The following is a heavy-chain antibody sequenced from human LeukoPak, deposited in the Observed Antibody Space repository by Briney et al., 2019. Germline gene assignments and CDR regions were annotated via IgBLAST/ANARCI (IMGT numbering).Heavy chain of an antibody. CDR3: AKEVTGDTLDY. V-gene: IGHV3-30*18. Sequence: GGSLRLFCAASGFTFSSYGMHWVRQAPGKGLEWVAVISYDGSNKYYADSVKGRFTISRDNSKNTLYLQMNSLRAEDTAVYYCAKEVTGDTLDYWGQGTLVTVSS. D-gene: IGHD7-27*01. J-gene: IGHJ4*02. CDR1: GFTFSSYG. CDR2: ISYDGSNK.